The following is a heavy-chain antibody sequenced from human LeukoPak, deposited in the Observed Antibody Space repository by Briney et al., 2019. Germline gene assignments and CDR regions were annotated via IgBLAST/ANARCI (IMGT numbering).Heavy chain of an antibody. CDR3: ARDPYGDYDHFDY. V-gene: IGHV1-2*02. Sequence: GASVKVSCKAPGYIFTGYYMHWVRQAPGQGLEWMGWINPNSGGTNYAQKFQGRVIMTRDTSISTAYMELSRLRSDDTAVYYCARDPYGDYDHFDYWGQGTLVTVSS. J-gene: IGHJ4*02. CDR1: GYIFTGYY. CDR2: INPNSGGT. D-gene: IGHD4-17*01.